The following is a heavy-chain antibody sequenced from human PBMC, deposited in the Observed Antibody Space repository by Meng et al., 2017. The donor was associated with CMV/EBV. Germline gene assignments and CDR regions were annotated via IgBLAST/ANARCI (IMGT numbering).Heavy chain of an antibody. J-gene: IGHJ4*02. Sequence: ANYSWAWIRQPPGKGLEWFGSIYYSGSTIYTPSLNSRVTMSVDTSKNQFSLKVNSVTTTDTAVYYCARGGITGSTSAWYAPNYFDFWGQGALVTVSS. CDR1: ANYS. CDR3: ARGGITGSTSAWYAPNYFDF. CDR2: IYYSGST. D-gene: IGHD6-19*01. V-gene: IGHV4-61*01.